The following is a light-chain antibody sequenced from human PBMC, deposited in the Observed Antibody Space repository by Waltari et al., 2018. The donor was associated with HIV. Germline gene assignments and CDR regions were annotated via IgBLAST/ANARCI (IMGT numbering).Light chain of an antibody. J-gene: IGKJ2*01. CDR2: EVS. V-gene: IGKV2D-29*02. CDR1: QSLKHTDGKTY. CDR3: MQSLHLLYT. Sequence: DIVMTQTPPSLSVTPGQPASFSCTSSQSLKHTDGKTYLYWYIQRPGQSQQVLIYEVSNRYAGVPDRFSGSGSGTHFTLKIARVEAEDVGSYYCMQSLHLLYTFGQGTKLEIK.